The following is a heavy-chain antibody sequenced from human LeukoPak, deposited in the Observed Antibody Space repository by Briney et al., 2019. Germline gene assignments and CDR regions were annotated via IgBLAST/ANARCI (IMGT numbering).Heavy chain of an antibody. D-gene: IGHD5-18*01. V-gene: IGHV3-53*01. CDR3: ASLQGYSLGYQSIHYMDV. Sequence: QSGGSLRLSCAGSGFIVGDTHMTWVRQAPGKGLKWVSLVYSGITTHYADSVKGRFSISRDHSNNMLYLQMNTLRAEDTAVYYCASLQGYSLGYQSIHYMDVWGTGTTVTVSS. CDR2: VYSGITT. CDR1: GFIVGDTH. J-gene: IGHJ6*03.